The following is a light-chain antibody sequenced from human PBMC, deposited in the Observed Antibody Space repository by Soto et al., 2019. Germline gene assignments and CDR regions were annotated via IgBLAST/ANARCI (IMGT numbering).Light chain of an antibody. CDR1: QSFLHSSGYNY. CDR3: MQALPAPLT. Sequence: DRVMAASGLPLHVGAGPPATNSCMSRQSFLHSSGYNYVDWYLQKPGQAPQLLIYLVSNRASGVPERFSGSGPGTDFTLRLSRVESDDVGHSYCMQALPAPLTFGQGTRLEIK. CDR2: LVS. J-gene: IGKJ5*01. V-gene: IGKV2-28*01.